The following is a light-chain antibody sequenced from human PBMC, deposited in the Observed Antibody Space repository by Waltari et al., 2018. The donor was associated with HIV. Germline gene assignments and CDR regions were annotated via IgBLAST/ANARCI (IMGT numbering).Light chain of an antibody. Sequence: QSVLTQPPSAPGTPGQRVTIPCSGGSSNIGSNSVSWSQRVPGTAPKLLIYSNHQRPSGFPERYSGSKSGTSASLAIYGLQSEDEADYYCASWDDSLNVMLFGGGTKLTV. CDR3: ASWDDSLNVML. CDR2: SNH. J-gene: IGLJ2*01. V-gene: IGLV1-44*01. CDR1: SSNIGSNS.